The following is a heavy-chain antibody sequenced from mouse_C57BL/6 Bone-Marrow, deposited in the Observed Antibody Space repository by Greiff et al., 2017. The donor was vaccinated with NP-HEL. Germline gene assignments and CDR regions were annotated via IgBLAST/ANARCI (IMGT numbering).Heavy chain of an antibody. Sequence: EVKVEESGGGLVQPGGSMKLSCVASGFTFSNYWMNWVRQSPEKGLEWVAQIRLKSDNYATHYAESVKGRFTISRDDSKSSVYLQMNNLRAEDTGIYYCTVTPRGNYYGGPSFDYWGQGTTLTVSS. J-gene: IGHJ2*01. CDR1: GFTFSNYW. V-gene: IGHV6-3*01. CDR3: TVTPRGNYYGGPSFDY. D-gene: IGHD1-1*02. CDR2: IRLKSDNYAT.